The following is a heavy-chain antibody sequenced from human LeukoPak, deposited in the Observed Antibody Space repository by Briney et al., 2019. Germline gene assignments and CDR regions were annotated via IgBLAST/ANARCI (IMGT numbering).Heavy chain of an antibody. CDR3: ARRREGSGWYFSFAFDI. D-gene: IGHD6-19*01. CDR1: GGSFSGYY. V-gene: IGHV4-34*01. Sequence: PSETLSLTCAVYGGSFSGYYWSWIRQPPGKGLEWIGEINHSESTNYNPSLKSRVTISVDTSKNQFSLKLSSVTAADTAVYYCARRREGSGWYFSFAFDIWGQGTMVTVSS. CDR2: INHSEST. J-gene: IGHJ3*02.